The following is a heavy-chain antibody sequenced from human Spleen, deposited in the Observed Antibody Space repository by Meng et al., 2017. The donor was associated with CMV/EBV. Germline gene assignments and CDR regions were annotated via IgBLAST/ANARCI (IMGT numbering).Heavy chain of an antibody. D-gene: IGHD2-8*02. CDR1: GFTFSSYA. Sequence: EVQLLESXXXXVXXGGSLRLFCAASGFTFSSYAMSWVRQAPGKGLEWVSAISGSGGSTYYADSVKGRFTISRDNSKNTLYLQMNSLRAEDTAVYYCAKRGAGKNWWGFCYWGQGTLVTVSS. CDR2: ISGSGGST. J-gene: IGHJ4*02. V-gene: IGHV3-23*01. CDR3: AKRGAGKNWWGFCY.